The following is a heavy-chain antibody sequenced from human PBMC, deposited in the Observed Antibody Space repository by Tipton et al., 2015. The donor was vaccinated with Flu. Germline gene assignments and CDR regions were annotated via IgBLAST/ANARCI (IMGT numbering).Heavy chain of an antibody. V-gene: IGHV3-33*05. D-gene: IGHD3-9*01. Sequence: SLRLSCETSGFPFIRSGMHWVRLLPGKGLDWVAFISSDGSYEYYADSVQGRFTISRDDSKNTLYLQMNSLRAEDTAVYHCARDRGVRYFYDYWGQGTPVTVSS. CDR1: GFPFIRSG. CDR3: ARDRGVRYFYDY. CDR2: ISSDGSYE. J-gene: IGHJ4*02.